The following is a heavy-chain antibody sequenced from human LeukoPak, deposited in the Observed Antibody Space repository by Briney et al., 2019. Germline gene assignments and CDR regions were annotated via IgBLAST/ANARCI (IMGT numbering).Heavy chain of an antibody. J-gene: IGHJ4*02. D-gene: IGHD4-17*01. CDR2: IYYSGST. Sequence: PSETLSLTCTVSGGSISSSSYYWGWIRQPPGKGLEWIGSIYYSGSTYYNPSLKSRVTISVDTSKNQFSLKLSSVTAADTAVYYCARGGEYGDYASTFDYWGQGTLVTVSS. CDR3: ARGGEYGDYASTFDY. CDR1: GGSISSSSYY. V-gene: IGHV4-39*07.